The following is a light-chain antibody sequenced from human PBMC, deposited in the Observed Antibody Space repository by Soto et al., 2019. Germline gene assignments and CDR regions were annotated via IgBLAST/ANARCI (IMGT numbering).Light chain of an antibody. CDR2: DAS. J-gene: IGKJ1*01. Sequence: EIVLTQSPATLSLSPGERATLSCRASQSVSSYLAWYQQKPGQAPRLLIYDASNRATGIPARVSDSGSGTDFTLTISSLEPEDFAVYYCQQRSNWPWTFGQGTKV. V-gene: IGKV3-11*01. CDR1: QSVSSY. CDR3: QQRSNWPWT.